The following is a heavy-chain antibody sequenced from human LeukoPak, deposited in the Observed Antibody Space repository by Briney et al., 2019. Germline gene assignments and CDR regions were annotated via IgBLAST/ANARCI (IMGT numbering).Heavy chain of an antibody. J-gene: IGHJ4*02. D-gene: IGHD1-26*01. CDR3: ARQVGATGIDY. CDR1: GGSISSGGYY. V-gene: IGHV4-61*08. CDR2: IYYSGST. Sequence: SQTLSLTCTVSGGSISSGGYYWSWIRQHPGKGLEWIGYIYYSGSTNYNPSLKSRVTISVDTSKNQFSLKLSSVTAADTAVYYCARQVGATGIDYWGQGTLVTVSS.